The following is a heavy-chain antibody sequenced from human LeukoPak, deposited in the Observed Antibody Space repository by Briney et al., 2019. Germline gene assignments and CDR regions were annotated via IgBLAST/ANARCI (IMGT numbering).Heavy chain of an antibody. CDR3: TRDREHGTQDS. Sequence: SETLSLTCTVSGGSFTDYYWGWIRQPPGKGLEWIGSIYRGNTFYNPSLRNRVSIPIDTSKGRFSLNLNSVTAADTAVYFCTRDREHGTQDSWGQGTLVTVS. V-gene: IGHV4-39*07. CDR2: IYRGNT. CDR1: GGSFTDYY. J-gene: IGHJ4*02. D-gene: IGHD1-26*01.